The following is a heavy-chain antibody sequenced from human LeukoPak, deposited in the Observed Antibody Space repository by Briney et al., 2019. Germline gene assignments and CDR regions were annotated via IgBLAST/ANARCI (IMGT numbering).Heavy chain of an antibody. Sequence: SETLSLTCTVSGGSISNYYWSWIRQPPGKGLEWIGYIYYSGSTNYNPSLKSRVTMSVDTSKNQFSLKLSSVTSADTAVYYCARYDFNKFFDYWGQGTLVTVSS. CDR1: GGSISNYY. CDR3: ARYDFNKFFDY. CDR2: IYYSGST. D-gene: IGHD3-3*01. V-gene: IGHV4-59*01. J-gene: IGHJ4*02.